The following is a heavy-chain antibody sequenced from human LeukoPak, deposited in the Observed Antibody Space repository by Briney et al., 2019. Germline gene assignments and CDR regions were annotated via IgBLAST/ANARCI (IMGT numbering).Heavy chain of an antibody. V-gene: IGHV3-30*02. D-gene: IGHD2-21*01. CDR2: IRYDGSNK. Sequence: GGSLRLPCAASGFTFSSYGMHWVRQAPGKGLEWVAFIRYDGSNKYYADSVRGRFTISRDNSKNTLYLQMNSLRAEDAAVYFCAKAPVTSCRGAYCYPFDSWGQGTLVTVSS. CDR3: AKAPVTSCRGAYCYPFDS. J-gene: IGHJ4*02. CDR1: GFTFSSYG.